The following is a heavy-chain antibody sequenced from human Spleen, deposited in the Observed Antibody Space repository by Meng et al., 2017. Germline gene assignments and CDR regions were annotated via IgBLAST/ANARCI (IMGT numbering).Heavy chain of an antibody. D-gene: IGHD3-16*01. J-gene: IGHJ5*02. CDR2: VYYIGNT. V-gene: IGHV4-39*01. CDR3: AKASRTFDNWFDP. CDR1: GGSISNNNYY. Sequence: QLRLQESGPGLVKPSETLSLTCTVSGGSISNNNYYWGWVRQPPGRGLEWIGSVYYIGNTYYNPSLKSRVTISVDTSKNQFSLKLSSVTAADTAIYFCAKASRTFDNWFDPWGQGTLVTVSS.